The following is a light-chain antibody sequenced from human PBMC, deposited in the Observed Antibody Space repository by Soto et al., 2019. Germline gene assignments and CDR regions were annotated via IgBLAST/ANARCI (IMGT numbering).Light chain of an antibody. V-gene: IGKV3-20*01. CDR3: QKYGSSLPVT. Sequence: EIVLTQSPGTLSLSPGERATLSCRASQSLTNNYLAWYQQKPGQAPRLLIYAASSRATGIPDRFSGSGSETDFTLTIRRLEPEDFAVYYCQKYGSSLPVTFGGGTNVEIK. CDR2: AAS. J-gene: IGKJ4*01. CDR1: QSLTNNY.